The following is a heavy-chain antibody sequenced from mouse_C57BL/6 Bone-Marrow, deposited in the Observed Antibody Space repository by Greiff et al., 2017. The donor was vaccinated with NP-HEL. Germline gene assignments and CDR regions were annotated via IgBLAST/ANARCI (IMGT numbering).Heavy chain of an antibody. D-gene: IGHD1-1*01. CDR1: GYTFTSYL. CDR3: EKYSIGSSSFDY. CDR2: IDPNDGGT. J-gene: IGHJ2*01. Sequence: QVQLQQPGAELVKPGASVKLSCKASGYTFTSYLMHWVKQRPGRGLEWIGRIDPNDGGTKYNEKFKSKATLTVDKPSSTAYMQLNSLTSEDSAVYYCEKYSIGSSSFDYWGQGTTLTVSS. V-gene: IGHV1-72*01.